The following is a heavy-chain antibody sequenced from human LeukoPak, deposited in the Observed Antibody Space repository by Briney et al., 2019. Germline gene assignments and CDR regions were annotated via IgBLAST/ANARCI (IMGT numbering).Heavy chain of an antibody. J-gene: IGHJ4*02. CDR1: GFSLSTRGMC. Sequence: SGPTLVNPTQTLTLTSTFSGFSLSTRGMCVSWIRQPPGKALEWLARIDWDDDKYYSTSLKTRLTISKDTSKNQVVLTVTNMDPVDTATYYCVGVNYYDTSLGFAWGQGTLVTVSS. V-gene: IGHV2-70*11. D-gene: IGHD3-22*01. CDR3: VGVNYYDTSLGFA. CDR2: IDWDDDK.